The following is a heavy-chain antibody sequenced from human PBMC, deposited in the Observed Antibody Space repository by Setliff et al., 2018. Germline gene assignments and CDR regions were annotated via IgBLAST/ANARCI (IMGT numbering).Heavy chain of an antibody. Sequence: SETLSLTCTVSGGSISSGDYYWSWIRQPPGKGLEWIGYIYSSGSTYYNPSLKSRVSISVDTSKNQFSLMLYSVTAADTAIYYCARYDSSGYSENYYFDYWGQGTLVTVSS. CDR2: IYSSGST. V-gene: IGHV4-30-4*08. D-gene: IGHD3-22*01. CDR1: GGSISSGDYY. CDR3: ARYDSSGYSENYYFDY. J-gene: IGHJ4*02.